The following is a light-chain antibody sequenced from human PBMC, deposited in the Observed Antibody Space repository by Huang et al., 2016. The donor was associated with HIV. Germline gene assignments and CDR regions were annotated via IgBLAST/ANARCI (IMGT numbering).Light chain of an antibody. J-gene: IGKJ1*01. V-gene: IGKV3-15*01. CDR2: GVS. CDR1: QSLSST. Sequence: EIVMTQSPATLSVSPGERVTLSCRASQSLSSTLAWYQQKRGQAPRLLIYGVSTRATDIPARFSGSGSGTDFTLTINSLQSEDFATYYCQQYNDWPLTFGQGTEVEIK. CDR3: QQYNDWPLT.